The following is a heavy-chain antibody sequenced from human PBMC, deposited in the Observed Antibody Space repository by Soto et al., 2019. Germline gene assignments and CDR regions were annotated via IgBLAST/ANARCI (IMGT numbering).Heavy chain of an antibody. D-gene: IGHD3-10*01. CDR3: AIYELLATDYSYYGMDF. CDR1: GYTFTSYG. V-gene: IGHV1-18*01. Sequence: ASVKVSCKASGYTFTSYGISWVRQAPGQGLERIGWISAYNGNTNNAQKLQGRVTMTTDTCTSTANMELRSLRSDDTAEYYFAIYELLATDYSYYGMDFWSQGTTVTVSS. CDR2: ISAYNGNT. J-gene: IGHJ6*02.